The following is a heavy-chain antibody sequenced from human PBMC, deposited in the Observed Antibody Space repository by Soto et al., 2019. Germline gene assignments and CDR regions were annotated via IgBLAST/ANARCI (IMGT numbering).Heavy chain of an antibody. Sequence: GASVKVSCKASGGTFSSYAISWVRQAPGQGLEWMGGIIPIFGTANYAQKFQGRVTITADESTSTAYMELSSLRSEDTAVYYCARGTMDDPREATINLGYYYYGMDVWGQGTTVTVSS. D-gene: IGHD5-12*01. CDR1: GGTFSSYA. V-gene: IGHV1-69*13. J-gene: IGHJ6*02. CDR2: IIPIFGTA. CDR3: ARGTMDDPREATINLGYYYYGMDV.